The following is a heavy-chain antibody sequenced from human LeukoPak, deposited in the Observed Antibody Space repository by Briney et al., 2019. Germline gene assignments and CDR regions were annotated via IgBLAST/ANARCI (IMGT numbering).Heavy chain of an antibody. D-gene: IGHD3-10*01. Sequence: GGSLRLSCAASGFSFSDYNMRWIRQAPGKGLEWVSAISGRGGSTFYSDSVRGRFTISRDNSKNMLYLQMNSLRADDTAVYYCGKRPGAGGSYCDYWGQGTVVTVAT. CDR1: GFSFSDYN. J-gene: IGHJ4*02. CDR2: ISGRGGST. CDR3: GKRPGAGGSYCDY. V-gene: IGHV3-23*01.